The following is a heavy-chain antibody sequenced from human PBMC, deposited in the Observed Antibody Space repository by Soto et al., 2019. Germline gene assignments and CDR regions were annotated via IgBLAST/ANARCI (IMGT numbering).Heavy chain of an antibody. D-gene: IGHD6-13*01. Sequence: GGSLRLSCAASGFTFSTYDMHWVRQAPGKGLEWVAVISYNGSYKYYADSVKGRFTISRDNSKNTLYLQMNSLRAEDTAVYYCAKGASAAANWFDPWGQGTLVTVSS. CDR1: GFTFSTYD. V-gene: IGHV3-30*18. CDR2: ISYNGSYK. J-gene: IGHJ5*02. CDR3: AKGASAAANWFDP.